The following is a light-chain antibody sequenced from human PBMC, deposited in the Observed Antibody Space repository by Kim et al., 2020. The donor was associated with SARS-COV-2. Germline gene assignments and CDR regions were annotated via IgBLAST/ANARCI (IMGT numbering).Light chain of an antibody. CDR2: GKN. CDR3: NSRDSSGNGYV. J-gene: IGLJ1*01. Sequence: SSELTQDPAVSVALGQTVRITCQGDSLRSYYASWYQQKPGRAPVLVIYGKNNRPSGIPDRFSGSSSGNTASLTITGAQAEDEADYYCNSRDSSGNGYVFG. CDR1: SLRSYY. V-gene: IGLV3-19*01.